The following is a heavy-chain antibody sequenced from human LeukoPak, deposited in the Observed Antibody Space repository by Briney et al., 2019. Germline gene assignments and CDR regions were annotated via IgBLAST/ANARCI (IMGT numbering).Heavy chain of an antibody. V-gene: IGHV3-48*03. CDR1: GFTFRSYE. D-gene: IGHD2-2*01. CDR2: ISSSGSTI. J-gene: IGHJ5*02. Sequence: GGSLRLSCAASGFTFRSYEMFWVRQAPGKGLEWVSYISSSGSTIYYADSVKGRFTISRDNAKNSLYLQMNSLRAEDTAVYYCARDWGYCSSPSCYGWFGPWGQGTLVTVSS. CDR3: ARDWGYCSSPSCYGWFGP.